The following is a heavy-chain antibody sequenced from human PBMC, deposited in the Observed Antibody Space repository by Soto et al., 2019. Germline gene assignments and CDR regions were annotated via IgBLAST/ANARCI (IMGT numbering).Heavy chain of an antibody. D-gene: IGHD2-2*01. J-gene: IGHJ6*02. Sequence: QVQLVQSGAEVKKPGSSVKVSCKASGGTFSSYAISWVRQAPGQGLEWMGGIIPIFGTANYAQKFQGRVTITADESTSTAYMELSSLRSEDTAVYYCASGVVPAAISYYYYYGMDVWGQGTTVTVSS. CDR2: IIPIFGTA. V-gene: IGHV1-69*01. CDR1: GGTFSSYA. CDR3: ASGVVPAAISYYYYYGMDV.